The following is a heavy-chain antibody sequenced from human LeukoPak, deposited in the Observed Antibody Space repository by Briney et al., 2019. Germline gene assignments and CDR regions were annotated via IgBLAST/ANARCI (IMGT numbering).Heavy chain of an antibody. Sequence: ASVKVSCKASGYTFPSYFMHWVRQAPGQGLEWMGIINPTGGSTTYAQKFQGRVTMTRDTSASTVYMELSSLRSDDTAVYYCARTAARRFDYWGQGTLVTVSS. J-gene: IGHJ4*02. D-gene: IGHD6-6*01. CDR3: ARTAARRFDY. CDR1: GYTFPSYF. CDR2: INPTGGST. V-gene: IGHV1-46*01.